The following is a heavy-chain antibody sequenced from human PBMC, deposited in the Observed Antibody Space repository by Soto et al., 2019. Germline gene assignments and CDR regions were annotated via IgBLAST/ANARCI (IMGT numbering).Heavy chain of an antibody. Sequence: QVQLVESGGGVVQPGRSLRLSCAASGFSFSDFGMHWVRQAPGKGLEWVGVISYDGRNEYYADSLRGRFTVSRDNCKSTLYLQINSLRAEDTAVNYCAKSITTSVDSTGRGVVLDNWGSGTLVIVSS. V-gene: IGHV3-30*18. D-gene: IGHD3-3*01. CDR3: AKSITTSVDSTGRGVVLDN. J-gene: IGHJ4*02. CDR1: GFSFSDFG. CDR2: ISYDGRNE.